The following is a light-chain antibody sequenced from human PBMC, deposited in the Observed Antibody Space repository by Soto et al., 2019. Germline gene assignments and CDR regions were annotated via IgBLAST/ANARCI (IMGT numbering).Light chain of an antibody. CDR1: QSISNW. J-gene: IGKJ2*01. Sequence: DIQMTQSPSTLSASVGDRVTITCRASQSISNWVAWYQQKPGKAPKLLIYKASSLESGVPSRFSGSGSGTEFTLTISSLQPDDFATYYCQQYNSFGQGTKLEIK. CDR2: KAS. V-gene: IGKV1-5*03. CDR3: QQYNS.